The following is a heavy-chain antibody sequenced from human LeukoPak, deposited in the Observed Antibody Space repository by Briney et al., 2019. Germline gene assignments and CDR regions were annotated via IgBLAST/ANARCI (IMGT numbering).Heavy chain of an antibody. J-gene: IGHJ4*02. CDR1: GFTFSSYS. Sequence: GGSLRLSCAASGFTFSSYSMNWVRQAPGKGLEWVSSISPSSGYIYYADSVKGRFTTSRDDAKNSLCLQMNSLRAEDTAMYYCARGGVTTYGYEFWGQGAPVTVSS. CDR2: ISPSSGYI. CDR3: ARGGVTTYGYEF. D-gene: IGHD4-17*01. V-gene: IGHV3-21*06.